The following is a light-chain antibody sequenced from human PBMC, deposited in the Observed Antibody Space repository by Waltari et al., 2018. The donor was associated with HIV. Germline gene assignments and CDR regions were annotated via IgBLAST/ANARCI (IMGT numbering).Light chain of an antibody. V-gene: IGKV3-15*01. J-gene: IGKJ4*01. Sequence: VMTPSPATLSVSPGDRVPLSCRASPTVSSALAWYQQKPGQAPRLLMYDASTRATGIPARFSGTGSGTDFTLTISSLQSEDFAVYYGQQYNNWLTFGGGTKVEI. CDR2: DAS. CDR1: PTVSSA. CDR3: QQYNNWLT.